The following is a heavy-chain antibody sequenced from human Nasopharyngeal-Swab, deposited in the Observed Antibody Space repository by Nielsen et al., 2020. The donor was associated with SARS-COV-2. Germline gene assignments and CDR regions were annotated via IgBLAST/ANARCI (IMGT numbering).Heavy chain of an antibody. CDR2: IYYSGST. V-gene: IGHV4-39*01. J-gene: IGHJ6*02. CDR1: GGSISSSSYY. D-gene: IGHD6-19*01. CDR3: ARLLEGIAVAGNNKYYYYGMDV. Sequence: SETLSLTCTVSGGSISSSSYYWGWIRQPPGKGLEWIGSIYYSGSTYYNPSLKSRVTISVDTSKNQFSLKLSSVTAADTAVYYCARLLEGIAVAGNNKYYYYGMDVWGQGPRSPSP.